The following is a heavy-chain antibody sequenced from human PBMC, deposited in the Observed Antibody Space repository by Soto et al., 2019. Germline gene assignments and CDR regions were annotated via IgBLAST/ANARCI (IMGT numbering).Heavy chain of an antibody. J-gene: IGHJ5*02. Sequence: GASVKVSCKASGYTFTSYAMHWVRQAPGQRLEWMGWINAGNGNTKYSQKFQGRVTITRDTSASTVYMELSSLRSEDTAVYYCAREQVVITGLFDPWGQGTLVTVSS. CDR3: AREQVVITGLFDP. CDR2: INAGNGNT. V-gene: IGHV1-3*01. D-gene: IGHD3-22*01. CDR1: GYTFTSYA.